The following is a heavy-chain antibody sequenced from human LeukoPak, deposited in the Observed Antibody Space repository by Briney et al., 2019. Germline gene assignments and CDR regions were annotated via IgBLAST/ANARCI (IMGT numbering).Heavy chain of an antibody. V-gene: IGHV3-48*01. Sequence: PGGSLRLSCAASGFTFSTYSMNWVRQAPGKGLEWVSYISSSSNTIYYADSVKGRFTISRDSAKNSLYLQINSLGAEDTAVYYCVPSYCSSTSCYHYFEYWGQGTLVTVSS. J-gene: IGHJ4*02. CDR3: VPSYCSSTSCYHYFEY. CDR1: GFTFSTYS. D-gene: IGHD2-2*01. CDR2: ISSSSNTI.